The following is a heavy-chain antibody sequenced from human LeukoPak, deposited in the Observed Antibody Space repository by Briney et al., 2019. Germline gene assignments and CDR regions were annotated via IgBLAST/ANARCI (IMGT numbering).Heavy chain of an antibody. V-gene: IGHV1-2*02. D-gene: IGHD3-10*01. CDR2: INPNSGGT. J-gene: IGHJ5*02. CDR1: GYTFTGYY. Sequence: ASVKVSCKASGYTFTGYYVHWVRQAPGQGLEWMGWINPNSGGTNYAQKFQGRVTMTRDTSISTAYMELSRLRSDDTAVYYCARGHTYYYGSGSPRATNWFDPWGQGTLVTVSS. CDR3: ARGHTYYYGSGSPRATNWFDP.